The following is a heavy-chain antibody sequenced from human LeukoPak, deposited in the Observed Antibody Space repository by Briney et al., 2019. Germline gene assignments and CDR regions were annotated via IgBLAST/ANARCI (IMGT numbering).Heavy chain of an antibody. Sequence: SETLSLTCAVYGGSFSGYYWSWIRQLPGKGLEWIGEINHSGRTNYNPSLKSRVTISVDTSKNQFSLKLSSVTAADTAVYYCARGIRHYGYYYYYMDVWGKGTTVTVSS. CDR3: ARGIRHYGYYYYYMDV. D-gene: IGHD4-17*01. J-gene: IGHJ6*03. V-gene: IGHV4-34*01. CDR1: GGSFSGYY. CDR2: INHSGRT.